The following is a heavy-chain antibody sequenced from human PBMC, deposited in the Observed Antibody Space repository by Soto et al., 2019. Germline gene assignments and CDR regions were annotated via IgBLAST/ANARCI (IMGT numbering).Heavy chain of an antibody. CDR1: GFTFSSYG. J-gene: IGHJ6*02. Sequence: GGSLRLSCAASGFTFSSYGMHWVRQAPGKGLEWVAVISYDGSNKYYADSVKGRFTISRDNSKNTLYLQMNSLRAEDTAVYYCAKENIVVVTAMAGMDVWGQGTTVTVSS. CDR3: AKENIVVVTAMAGMDV. V-gene: IGHV3-30*18. D-gene: IGHD2-21*02. CDR2: ISYDGSNK.